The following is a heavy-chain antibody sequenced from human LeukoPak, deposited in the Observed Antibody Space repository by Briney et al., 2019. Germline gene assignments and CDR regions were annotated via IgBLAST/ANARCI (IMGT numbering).Heavy chain of an antibody. D-gene: IGHD3-16*01. CDR1: GFTFSRFE. CDR3: ARVRSLGAFDF. J-gene: IGHJ3*01. V-gene: IGHV3-48*03. CDR2: ISVSGGTI. Sequence: GGSLRLSCAASGFTFSRFEMNWVRQAPGKGPEWVSYISVSGGTIYYADSVKGRFTISRDNAKNSLYLQMNSLRAEDPAVYYCARVRSLGAFDFSGQGTMVTVSS.